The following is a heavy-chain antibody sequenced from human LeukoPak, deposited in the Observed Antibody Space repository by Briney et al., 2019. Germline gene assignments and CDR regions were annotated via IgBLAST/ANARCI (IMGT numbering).Heavy chain of an antibody. CDR1: GYTFTSYA. CDR3: ARDWLVNYYGMDV. CDR2: IIPILGIA. D-gene: IGHD3-9*01. J-gene: IGHJ6*02. V-gene: IGHV1-69*04. Sequence: ASVKVSCKASGYTFTSYAISWVRQAPGQGLEWMGRIIPILGIANYAQKFQGRVTITADKSTSTAYMELSSLRSEDTAVYYCARDWLVNYYGMDVWGQGTTVTVSS.